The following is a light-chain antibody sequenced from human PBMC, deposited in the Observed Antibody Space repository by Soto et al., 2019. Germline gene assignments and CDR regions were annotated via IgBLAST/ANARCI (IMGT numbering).Light chain of an antibody. CDR1: QSVSSN. V-gene: IGKV3-15*01. CDR2: GAS. J-gene: IGKJ1*01. Sequence: EIVMTQSPASLSGSPGERATLSCRASQSVSSNLAWYQQKPGQAPRLLIYGASTRATGIPARFSGSGSGTEFTLTISSLQSEDFAVYYCQQDGRSPDTFGQGTKVDIK. CDR3: QQDGRSPDT.